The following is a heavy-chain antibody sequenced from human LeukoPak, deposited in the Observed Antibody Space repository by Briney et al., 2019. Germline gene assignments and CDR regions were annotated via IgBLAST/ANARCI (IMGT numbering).Heavy chain of an antibody. CDR1: GFTYSDYY. V-gene: IGHV3-11*01. D-gene: IGHD3-10*01. Sequence: GGSLRHSCASSGFTYSDYYMSWIRQAPGKGLEWVSYISSSGSTIYYADSVKGRLTISRDNAKNSLYLQMNSLRAEDTAVYYCAREARGILWTWGQGTLVTVSS. J-gene: IGHJ5*02. CDR2: ISSSGSTI. CDR3: AREARGILWT.